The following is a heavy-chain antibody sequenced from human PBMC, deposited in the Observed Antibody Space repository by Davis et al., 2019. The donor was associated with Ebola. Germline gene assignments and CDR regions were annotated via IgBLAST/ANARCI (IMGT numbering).Heavy chain of an antibody. CDR1: GFTFGDSY. CDR3: ARKTGY. Sequence: GESLKISCAAPGFTFGDSYMSWVRQAPGKGLEWVSYITSIGGTMYYADSVKGRFTIPRDNAKNVVYLEMNSLRAEDTAVYYCARKTGYWGQGTLVTVSS. V-gene: IGHV3-11*01. CDR2: ITSIGGTM. J-gene: IGHJ4*02.